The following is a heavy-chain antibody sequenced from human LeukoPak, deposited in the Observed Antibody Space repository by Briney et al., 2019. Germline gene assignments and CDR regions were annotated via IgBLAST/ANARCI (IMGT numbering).Heavy chain of an antibody. D-gene: IGHD2-2*01. CDR3: ARDGPAYTSRWYDYYYGLDV. CDR1: GGSISSYY. J-gene: IGHJ6*02. Sequence: SETLSLTCTVSGGSISSYYWSWIRQPPGKGLEWIGYIYYSGSTNYNPSLKSRVTISIDTSKNQFSLKLTSVTSADTAVYYCARDGPAYTSRWYDYYYGLDVWGQGTTVTVSS. V-gene: IGHV4-59*01. CDR2: IYYSGST.